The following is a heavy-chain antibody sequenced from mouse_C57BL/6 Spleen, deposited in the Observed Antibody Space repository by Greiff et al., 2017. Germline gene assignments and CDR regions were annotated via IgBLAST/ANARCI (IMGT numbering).Heavy chain of an antibody. D-gene: IGHD1-1*01. Sequence: VQLQQSGPELVKPGASVKLSCKASGYTFTSYAIHWVKQRPGQGLEWIGRIYPRDGSTKYNDKFKGKATLTVDKSSSTAYMELHSLTSEDSAVYFCARRAYYYGGGYYFDYWGQGTTLTVSS. V-gene: IGHV1-85*01. J-gene: IGHJ2*01. CDR1: GYTFTSYA. CDR2: IYPRDGST. CDR3: ARRAYYYGGGYYFDY.